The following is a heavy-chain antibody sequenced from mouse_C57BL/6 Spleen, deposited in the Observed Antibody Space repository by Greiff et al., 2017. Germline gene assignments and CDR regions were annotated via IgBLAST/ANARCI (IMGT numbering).Heavy chain of an antibody. V-gene: IGHV1-50*01. J-gene: IGHJ4*01. D-gene: IGHD1-1*01. CDR2: IDPSDSYT. CDR1: GYTFTSYW. CDR3: ARWHYGSSYYYARDY. Sequence: QVQLQQSGAELVKPGASVKLSCKASGYTFTSYWMQWVKQRPGQGLEWIGEIDPSDSYTNYNQKFKGKATLTVDTSSSTAYMQLSSLTSEDSAVYYCARWHYGSSYYYARDYWGQGTSVTVSS.